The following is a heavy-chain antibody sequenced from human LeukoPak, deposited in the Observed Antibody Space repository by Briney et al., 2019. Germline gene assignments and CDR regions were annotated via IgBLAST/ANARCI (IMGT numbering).Heavy chain of an antibody. J-gene: IGHJ3*02. Sequence: GGSLRLSCAASGFTFSSYAMIWVRQAPGKGLEWVSTINVGGEATHYAESVKGRFTISRDSSKNTLYLQMNSLSVEDTAVYYCAKEGYSSGHAGAFNIWGPGTMVTVSS. D-gene: IGHD5-18*01. V-gene: IGHV3-23*01. CDR3: AKEGYSSGHAGAFNI. CDR1: GFTFSSYA. CDR2: INVGGEAT.